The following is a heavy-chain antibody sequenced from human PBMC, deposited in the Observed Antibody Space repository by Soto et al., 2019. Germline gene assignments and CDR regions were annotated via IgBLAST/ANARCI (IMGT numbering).Heavy chain of an antibody. D-gene: IGHD2-21*01. Sequence: KASETLSLTCSVSGGSMGSYYWNWLRQPAGKGLEWIGRIYSRGDTNYNPSVKSRVTMSVDTSKNEFSLRLNSVTAADTAVYYCAGIGEDVYYGMDVWGQGTTVTVSS. CDR2: IYSRGDT. V-gene: IGHV4-4*07. CDR1: GGSMGSYY. CDR3: AGIGEDVYYGMDV. J-gene: IGHJ6*02.